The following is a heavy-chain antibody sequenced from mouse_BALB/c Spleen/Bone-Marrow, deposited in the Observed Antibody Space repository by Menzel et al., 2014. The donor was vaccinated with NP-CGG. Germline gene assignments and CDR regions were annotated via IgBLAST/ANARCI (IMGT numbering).Heavy chain of an antibody. J-gene: IGHJ2*01. CDR1: GYIFTSYV. CDR3: AREGWLLRFDY. D-gene: IGHD2-3*01. V-gene: IGHV1-14*01. CDR2: INPYNDVT. Sequence: VHVKQSGPELVKPGTPVKMSCKASGYIFTSYVMDWVKQKPGQGLEWIGYINPYNDVTNYNEKFKGKATLTSDKSSSTAYMEVSSLTSEDSAVYYCAREGWLLRFDYWGQGTTLTVSS.